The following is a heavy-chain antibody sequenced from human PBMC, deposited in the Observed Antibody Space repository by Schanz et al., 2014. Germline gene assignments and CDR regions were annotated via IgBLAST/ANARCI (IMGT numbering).Heavy chain of an antibody. CDR2: ISVYTGNT. CDR1: GYTFTTYA. V-gene: IGHV1-18*01. Sequence: QVQLVQSGAEVKKPGASVRVSCKASGYTFTTYAMSWVRQAPGQGLEWVGWISVYTGNTKYGQKVQGRVTMTADTSTNTAYMEPRSLRSEDTAVYSCARGIGGYGANNYFDYWGQGTLVTVSS. J-gene: IGHJ4*02. CDR3: ARGIGGYGANNYFDY. D-gene: IGHD5-12*01.